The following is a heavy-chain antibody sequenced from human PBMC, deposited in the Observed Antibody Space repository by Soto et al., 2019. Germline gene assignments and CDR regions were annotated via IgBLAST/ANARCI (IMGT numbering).Heavy chain of an antibody. Sequence: ASETLSLTCAVYGGSFSGYYWGWIRQPPGKGLEWIGEINHSGSTNYNPSLKSRVTISVDTSKNQFSLKLSSVTAADTAVYYCARGLRYQRSFDYWGQGTLVTVSS. J-gene: IGHJ4*02. V-gene: IGHV4-34*01. CDR2: INHSGST. D-gene: IGHD2-2*01. CDR1: GGSFSGYY. CDR3: ARGLRYQRSFDY.